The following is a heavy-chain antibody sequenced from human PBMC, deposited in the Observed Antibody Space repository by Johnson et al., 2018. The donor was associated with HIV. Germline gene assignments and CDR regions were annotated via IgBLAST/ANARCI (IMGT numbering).Heavy chain of an antibody. V-gene: IGHV3-30-3*01. Sequence: QVQLVESGGGVVQPGRSLRLSCAASGFTFSSYAMHWVRQAPGKGLEWVAVISYDGSNKYYADSVKGRFTISRDNSKNTLYLQMNSLRAEDTAVYYCARDRQCGGDCYTDDAFDIWGQGTMVTVSS. CDR2: ISYDGSNK. CDR3: ARDRQCGGDCYTDDAFDI. D-gene: IGHD2-21*02. CDR1: GFTFSSYA. J-gene: IGHJ3*02.